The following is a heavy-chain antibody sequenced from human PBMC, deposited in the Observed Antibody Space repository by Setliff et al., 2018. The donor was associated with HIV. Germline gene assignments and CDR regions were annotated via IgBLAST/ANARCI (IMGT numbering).Heavy chain of an antibody. J-gene: IGHJ4*02. Sequence: SETLSLTCSVSGGSFSCYYWSWIRQPPGKGLEWIGYIYIYNSGSTNYNPSLTSRVTISVDTSMNQFSLKLTSVTAADTAIYYCARGLNFDYWGQGTQVTVSS. CDR2: IYIYNSGST. CDR1: GGSFSCYY. V-gene: IGHV4-59*01. CDR3: ARGLNFDY. D-gene: IGHD2-21*01.